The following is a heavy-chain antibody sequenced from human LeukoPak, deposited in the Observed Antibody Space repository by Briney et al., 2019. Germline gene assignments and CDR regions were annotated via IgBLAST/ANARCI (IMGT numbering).Heavy chain of an antibody. Sequence: GGSLRLSCAASGLTFSSYTMHWVRQAPGKGLGWVALISYDGSNKYYADSVKGRFTISRDTSKNTLYLQMNSLRAEDTAVYYCAREGLTYYYDSSGYYQMESRPFDYWGQGTLVTVSS. CDR3: AREGLTYYYDSSGYYQMESRPFDY. J-gene: IGHJ4*02. CDR1: GLTFSSYT. V-gene: IGHV3-30*04. D-gene: IGHD3-22*01. CDR2: ISYDGSNK.